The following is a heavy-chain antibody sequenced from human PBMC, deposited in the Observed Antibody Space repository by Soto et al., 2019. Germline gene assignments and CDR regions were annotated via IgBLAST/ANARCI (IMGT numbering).Heavy chain of an antibody. CDR3: ARDMDPQGGRGSSSNWYFDL. CDR1: GYTFTSYG. CDR2: ISAYNGNT. J-gene: IGHJ2*01. V-gene: IGHV1-18*01. Sequence: ASVKVSCKASGYTFTSYGISWVRQAPGQGLEWMGWISAYNGNTNYAQKPQGRVTMTTDTSTSTAYMELRSLRSDDTAVYYCARDMDPQGGRGSSSNWYFDLWCRGTLVTLFS. D-gene: IGHD6-6*01.